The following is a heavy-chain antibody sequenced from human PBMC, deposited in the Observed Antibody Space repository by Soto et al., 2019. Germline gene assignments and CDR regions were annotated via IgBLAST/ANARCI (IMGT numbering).Heavy chain of an antibody. J-gene: IGHJ4*02. CDR1: GFTFKIYA. V-gene: IGHV3-23*01. D-gene: IGHD2-15*01. CDR3: AKFSIVGVVAATQCFDY. Sequence: PGWSLKLSCAASGFTFKIYAMSWVRKAPGKGLGWVSAISGSGGSTYYADSVKGRFTISRDNSKNTLYLQMNSLGAEDTAVYYCAKFSIVGVVAATQCFDYWGQGTLVTLSS. CDR2: ISGSGGST.